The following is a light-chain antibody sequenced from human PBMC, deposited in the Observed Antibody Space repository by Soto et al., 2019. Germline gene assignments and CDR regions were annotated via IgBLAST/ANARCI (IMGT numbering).Light chain of an antibody. Sequence: EIGITQSPATLPVSPGERATLSCRASQSISTNLAWYQQKPGQAPRLLIYDACNRATGIPARFSGSGSGTDFTLTISSLEPEDFAVYYCQQRSNWPLTFGGGTKVDIK. CDR3: QQRSNWPLT. J-gene: IGKJ4*01. CDR1: QSISTN. CDR2: DAC. V-gene: IGKV3-11*01.